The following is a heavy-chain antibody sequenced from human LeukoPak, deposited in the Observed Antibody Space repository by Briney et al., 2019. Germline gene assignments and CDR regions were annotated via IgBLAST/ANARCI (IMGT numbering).Heavy chain of an antibody. J-gene: IGHJ4*02. D-gene: IGHD4-17*01. Sequence: ESGPRLVKPSETLSLTCTVSGGSISSYYWSWIRQPPGKGLEWIGYIYYSGSTNYNPSLKSRVTISVDTSKNQFSLKLSSVTAADTAVYYCARTRDYGDYYRLDYWGQGTLVTVSS. CDR2: IYYSGST. CDR1: GGSISSYY. V-gene: IGHV4-59*01. CDR3: ARTRDYGDYYRLDY.